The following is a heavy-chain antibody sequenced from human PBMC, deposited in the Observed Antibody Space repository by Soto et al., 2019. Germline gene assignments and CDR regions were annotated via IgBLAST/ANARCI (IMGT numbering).Heavy chain of an antibody. D-gene: IGHD5-12*01. V-gene: IGHV3-23*01. J-gene: IGHJ4*02. Sequence: EVQLLESGGGLVQPGGSLRLSCAASGFTFNTYAMNWVRQAPGKGLEWVSVITGSGGSTYYADSVKGRFTISRDNSKKTLYVQMNSLRAEDTAVYYCAKAISGYNAPLDYWGQGTGVTVSS. CDR3: AKAISGYNAPLDY. CDR1: GFTFNTYA. CDR2: ITGSGGST.